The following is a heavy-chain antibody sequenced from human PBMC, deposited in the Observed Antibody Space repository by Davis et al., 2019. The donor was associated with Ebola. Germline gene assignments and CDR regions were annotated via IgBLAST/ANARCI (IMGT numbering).Heavy chain of an antibody. Sequence: MPSETLSLTCAVSGDSISSSNFWGWIRQPPGKGLEWLGYIYSSGSTYYNPSLKSRVTMSVDTSKNQFSLKLSSVTAVDTAVYYCASRNKYCSSTSCPRAFDYWGQGTLVTVSS. CDR2: IYSSGST. V-gene: IGHV4-28*01. CDR1: GDSISSSNF. J-gene: IGHJ4*02. D-gene: IGHD2-2*01. CDR3: ASRNKYCSSTSCPRAFDY.